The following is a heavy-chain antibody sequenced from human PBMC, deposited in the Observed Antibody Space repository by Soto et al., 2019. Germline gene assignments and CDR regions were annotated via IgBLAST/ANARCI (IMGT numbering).Heavy chain of an antibody. V-gene: IGHV3-23*01. Sequence: GGSLRLSCAASGFTFSSYAMSWVRQAPGKGLEWVSAISGSGGSTYYADSVKGRFTISRDNSKNTLYLQMNSLRAEDTAVYYCAKGGSGWYVFYYFDYWGQGTLVTVSS. D-gene: IGHD6-19*01. J-gene: IGHJ4*02. CDR1: GFTFSSYA. CDR2: ISGSGGST. CDR3: AKGGSGWYVFYYFDY.